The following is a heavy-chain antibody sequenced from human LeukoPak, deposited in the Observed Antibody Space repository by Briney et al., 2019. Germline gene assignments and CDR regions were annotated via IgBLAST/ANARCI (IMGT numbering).Heavy chain of an antibody. D-gene: IGHD6-19*01. CDR2: IKRDGSEE. J-gene: IGHJ4*02. V-gene: IGHV3-7*03. Sequence: GGSLRLSCAASGFIFDYSWMSWVRQAPGKGLEWVANIKRDGSEEYYVDSVKGRFTISRDNAKNVLYLQMNSLRVEDTAVYYCARDRAGSEVVGFLDDWGQGTLVTVSS. CDR3: ARDRAGSEVVGFLDD. CDR1: GFIFDYSW.